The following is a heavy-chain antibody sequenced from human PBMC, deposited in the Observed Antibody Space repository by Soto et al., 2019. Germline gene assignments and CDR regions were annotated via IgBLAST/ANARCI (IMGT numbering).Heavy chain of an antibody. V-gene: IGHV1-69*06. CDR3: ATSVEMATPHAFDI. CDR1: GGTFSSYA. J-gene: IGHJ3*02. Sequence: SVKVSCKASGGTFSSYAISWVRQAPGQGLEWMGGIIPIFGTANYAQKFQGRVTITADKSTSTAYMELSSLRSEDTAVYYCATSVEMATPHAFDIWGQGTMVTVSS. CDR2: IIPIFGTA. D-gene: IGHD5-12*01.